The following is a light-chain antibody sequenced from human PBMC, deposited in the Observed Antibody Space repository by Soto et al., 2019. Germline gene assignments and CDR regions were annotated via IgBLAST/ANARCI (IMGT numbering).Light chain of an antibody. CDR2: EIN. CDR1: SSDVGAYDY. J-gene: IGLJ6*01. V-gene: IGLV2-8*01. CDR3: SSFAGSNSYPYV. Sequence: QSVLTQPPSASGSPGQSVTISCTGTSSDVGAYDYVSWYQQHPGKAPKLMIYEINKRPSGVPDRFSGSKSGNTASLTVSGLQAEDEADYYCSSFAGSNSYPYVF.